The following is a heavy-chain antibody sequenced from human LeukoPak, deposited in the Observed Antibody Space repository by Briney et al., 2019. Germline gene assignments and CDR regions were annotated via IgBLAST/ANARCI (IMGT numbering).Heavy chain of an antibody. CDR3: ARGVTYGDSGDY. Sequence: GGSLRLSCAASGFTFSSYSMNWVRQAPGKGLEWASSISSSSSYIYYADSVKGRFTISRDNAKNSLYLQMNSLRAEDTAVYYCARGVTYGDSGDYWGQGTLVTVSS. CDR2: ISSSSSYI. CDR1: GFTFSSYS. D-gene: IGHD4-17*01. J-gene: IGHJ4*02. V-gene: IGHV3-21*01.